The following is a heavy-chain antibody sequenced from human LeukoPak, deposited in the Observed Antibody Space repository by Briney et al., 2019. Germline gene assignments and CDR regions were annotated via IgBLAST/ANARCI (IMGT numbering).Heavy chain of an antibody. Sequence: GGSLRLSCAASGFTFSSYEMNWVRQAPGKGLEWVSYISSSGSTISYADSVKGRFTISRDNARNTLFLQINSLRAEDTAVYYCAREATVTSDYWGQGTLVTVSS. D-gene: IGHD4-17*01. J-gene: IGHJ4*02. V-gene: IGHV3-48*03. CDR1: GFTFSSYE. CDR2: ISSSGSTI. CDR3: AREATVTSDY.